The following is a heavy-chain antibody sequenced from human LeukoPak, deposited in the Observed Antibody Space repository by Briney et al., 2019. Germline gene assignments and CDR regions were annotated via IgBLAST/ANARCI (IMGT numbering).Heavy chain of an antibody. CDR1: GFTFSSYG. J-gene: IGHJ6*02. D-gene: IGHD2-2*01. V-gene: IGHV3-30*18. CDR2: ISYDGSNK. Sequence: GGSLRLSCAASGFTFSSYGMHWVRQAPGKGLEWVAVISYDGSNKYYADSVKGRFTISRDNSKNTLYLQMNSLRAEDTAVYYCAKGTYCSSTSCYLVSDYYGMDVWGQGTTVTVSS. CDR3: AKGTYCSSTSCYLVSDYYGMDV.